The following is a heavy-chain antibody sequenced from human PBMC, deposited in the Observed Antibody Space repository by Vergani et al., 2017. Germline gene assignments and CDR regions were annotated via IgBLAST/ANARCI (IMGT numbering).Heavy chain of an antibody. CDR3: AKALILWFGELFGFDY. J-gene: IGHJ4*02. V-gene: IGHV3-30*18. D-gene: IGHD3-10*01. CDR2: ISYDGSNK. Sequence: QVQLVESGGGVVQPGRSLRLSCAASGFTFSSYGMHWVRPAPGKGLEWVAVISYDGSNKYYADSVKGRFTISRDNSKDTLYLQMNSLRAEDTAVYYCAKALILWFGELFGFDYWGQGTLVTVSS. CDR1: GFTFSSYG.